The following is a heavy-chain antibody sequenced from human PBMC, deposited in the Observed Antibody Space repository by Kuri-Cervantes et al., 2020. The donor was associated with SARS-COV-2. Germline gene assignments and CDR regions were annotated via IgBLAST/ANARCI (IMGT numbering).Heavy chain of an antibody. J-gene: IGHJ4*02. CDR2: ISYDGSNK. V-gene: IGHV3-30-3*01. D-gene: IGHD2-2*01. CDR1: GFTFSSYA. Sequence: GESLKISCAASGFTFSSYAMHWVRQAPGKGLEWVAFISYDGSNKYYADSVKGRFTISRDNSKNTLYLQMNSLRAEDTAVYYCARAYCSSTSCQLDYWGQGTLVTVSS. CDR3: ARAYCSSTSCQLDY.